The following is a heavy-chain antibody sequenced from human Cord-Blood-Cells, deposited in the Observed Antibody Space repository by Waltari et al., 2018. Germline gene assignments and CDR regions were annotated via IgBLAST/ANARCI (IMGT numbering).Heavy chain of an antibody. J-gene: IGHJ4*02. CDR2: INHSGST. V-gene: IGHV4-34*01. Sequence: QVQLQQWGAGLLKPSETLSLTCAVYGGSFSGYYWSWIRQPPGKGLEWIGEINHSGSTNYNPSLESRVTISVDTSKNQFSLKLSSVTAADTAVYYCVRRGGGKVDYWGQGTLVTVSS. CDR3: VRRGGGKVDY. CDR1: GGSFSGYY. D-gene: IGHD2-15*01.